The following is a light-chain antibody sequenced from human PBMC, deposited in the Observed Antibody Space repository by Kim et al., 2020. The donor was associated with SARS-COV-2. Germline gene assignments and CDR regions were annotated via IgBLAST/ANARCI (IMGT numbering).Light chain of an antibody. CDR3: NSRDSNDNVV. CDR1: SRRSYY. CDR2: GKN. V-gene: IGLV3-19*01. Sequence: VALGQTVRITCEGDSRRSYYATWYQQRPGQAPILVIYGKNNRPSGIPDRFSGSSAGNTASLTITGTQAGDESHYYCNSRDSNDNVVFGGGTKLTVL. J-gene: IGLJ2*01.